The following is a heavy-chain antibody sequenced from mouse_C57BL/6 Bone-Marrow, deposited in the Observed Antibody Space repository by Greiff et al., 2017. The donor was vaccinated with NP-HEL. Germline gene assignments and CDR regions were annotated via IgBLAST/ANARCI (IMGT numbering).Heavy chain of an antibody. V-gene: IGHV1-26*01. CDR2: INPNNGGT. CDR3: AREGGAY. CDR1: GYTFTDYY. Sequence: VQLQQSGPELVKPGASVKISCKASGYTFTDYYMTWVKQSHGKSLEWIGDINPNNGGTSYNQKFKGKATLTVDKSSSTAYMELRSLTSEDSAVYYWAREGGAYWGQGTLVTVSA. J-gene: IGHJ3*01.